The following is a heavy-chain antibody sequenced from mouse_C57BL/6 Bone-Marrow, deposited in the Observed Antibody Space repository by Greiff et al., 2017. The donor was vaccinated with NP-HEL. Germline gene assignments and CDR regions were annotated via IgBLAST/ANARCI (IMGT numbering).Heavy chain of an antibody. V-gene: IGHV1-19*01. J-gene: IGHJ4*01. CDR2: INPYNGGT. CDR1: GYTFTDYY. D-gene: IGHD1-1*01. Sequence: EVQLQQSGPVLVKPGASVKMSCKASGYTFTDYYMNWVKQSHGKSLEWIGVINPYNGGTSSNQKFKGKATLTVDKSSSTAYMELNSLTSEDSAVYYCASPFITTVVAPAMDYWGQGTSGTVSS. CDR3: ASPFITTVVAPAMDY.